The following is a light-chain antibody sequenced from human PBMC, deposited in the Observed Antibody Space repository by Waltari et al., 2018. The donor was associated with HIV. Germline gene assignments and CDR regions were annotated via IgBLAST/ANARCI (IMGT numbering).Light chain of an antibody. CDR3: AAWDDSLNGRV. V-gene: IGLV1-44*01. CDR2: SNN. Sequence: QSVLTQPPSASGTPGQRVTISCSGSSSNIGSNTVNWYQQLPGPAPKLLIYSNNQRPSGVPDRFSGSKSGASASLAISGLQSEDEADYYCAAWDDSLNGRVFGGVTQLTVL. J-gene: IGLJ7*01. CDR1: SSNIGSNT.